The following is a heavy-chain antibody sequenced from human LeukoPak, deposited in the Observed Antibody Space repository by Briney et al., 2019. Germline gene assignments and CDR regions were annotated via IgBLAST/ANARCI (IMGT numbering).Heavy chain of an antibody. CDR1: GYTFTDFY. D-gene: IGHD2-2*01. CDR3: ARETRSSTSWYPDY. Sequence: GASVKVSCKASGYTFTDFYMHWVRQAPGQGLEWMGWINPNSGDTNYAQKFQGRVTMTRDTSISTAYMELSRLRSDDTAVYYCARETRSSTSWYPDYWGQGTLVTVSS. J-gene: IGHJ4*02. CDR2: INPNSGDT. V-gene: IGHV1-2*02.